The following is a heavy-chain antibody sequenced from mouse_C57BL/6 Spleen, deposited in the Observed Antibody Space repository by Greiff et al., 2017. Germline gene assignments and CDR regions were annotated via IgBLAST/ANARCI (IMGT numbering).Heavy chain of an antibody. CDR3: ARDAYYSTSWFAY. CDR2: ISSGSSTI. CDR1: GFTFSDYG. V-gene: IGHV5-17*01. J-gene: IGHJ3*01. Sequence: EVQLQESGGGLVKPGGSLKLSCAASGFTFSDYGMHWVRQAPEKGLEWVAYISSGSSTIYYADTVKGRFTISRDNAKNTLFLQMTSLRSEDTAMYYCARDAYYSTSWFAYWGQGTLVTVSA. D-gene: IGHD2-5*01.